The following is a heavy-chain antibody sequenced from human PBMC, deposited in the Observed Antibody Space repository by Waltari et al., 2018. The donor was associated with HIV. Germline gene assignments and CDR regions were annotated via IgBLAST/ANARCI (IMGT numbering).Heavy chain of an antibody. CDR2: IWADGGHE. J-gene: IGHJ6*02. Sequence: QVHLVESGGAVVQSGKSLRLSCAASGFNFSNYAMHWVRQGPGKGREWRSVIWADGGHESYADFAKGRFTISRDDSDNTLFLYLSGLRADDTAVYYCARDQHSATNYYGLDVWGQGTTVTVS. D-gene: IGHD3-10*01. V-gene: IGHV3-33*02. CDR3: ARDQHSATNYYGLDV. CDR1: GFNFSNYA.